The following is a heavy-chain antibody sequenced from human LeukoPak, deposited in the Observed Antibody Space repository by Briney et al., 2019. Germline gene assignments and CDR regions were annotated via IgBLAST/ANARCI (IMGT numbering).Heavy chain of an antibody. V-gene: IGHV3-30*02. Sequence: GESLKISCAASGFTFRNYGLHWVRQATGKGLERVSFIWSDGNNRFYADSVKGRFTISRDNSKNMLYLQMDTLRAEDTALYYCAKDPGASVSGFYMDVWGKGTTVIVSS. CDR3: AKDPGASVSGFYMDV. CDR2: IWSDGNNR. CDR1: GFTFRNYG. D-gene: IGHD2-8*02. J-gene: IGHJ6*03.